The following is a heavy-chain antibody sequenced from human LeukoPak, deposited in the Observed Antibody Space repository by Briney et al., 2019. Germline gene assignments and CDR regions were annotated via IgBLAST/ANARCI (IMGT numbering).Heavy chain of an antibody. V-gene: IGHV4-34*01. CDR3: ARDRGGVGGTDY. J-gene: IGHJ4*02. CDR2: INHSGST. D-gene: IGHD3-16*01. Sequence: SETLSLTCAVYGGSFSGYYWSWIRQPPGKGLEWIGEINHSGSTNYNPSLKSRVTISVDTSKNQVSLKLSSVTAADTAVYYCARDRGGVGGTDYWGQGTLVTVSS. CDR1: GGSFSGYY.